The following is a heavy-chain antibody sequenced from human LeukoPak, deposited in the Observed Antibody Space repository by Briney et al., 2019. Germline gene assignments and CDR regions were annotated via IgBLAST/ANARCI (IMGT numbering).Heavy chain of an antibody. CDR1: GFTFTDYY. D-gene: IGHD3-10*01. Sequence: GGSLRLSCSASGFTFTDYYMSWIRQAPGKGLEWVSYISPSGTVIYYGDSVKGRFTISRDNAKKSLYLQMNSLRAEDTAVYYCARDLGGSGDYWGQGTLVTVSS. J-gene: IGHJ4*02. CDR2: ISPSGTVI. CDR3: ARDLGGSGDY. V-gene: IGHV3-11*01.